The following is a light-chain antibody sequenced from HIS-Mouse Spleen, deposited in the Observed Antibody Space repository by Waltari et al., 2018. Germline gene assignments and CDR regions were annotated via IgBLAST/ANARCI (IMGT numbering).Light chain of an antibody. CDR3: CSYAGSSTWV. CDR2: EGS. CDR1: SRDGGSYHL. J-gene: IGLJ3*02. V-gene: IGLV2-23*01. Sequence: QSALTQPAPVSGSPGQSITIPCTGTSRDGGSYHLVSWYQQHPGKAPKLMIYEGSKRPSGVSNRFSGSKSGNTASLTISGLQAEDEADYYCCSYAGSSTWVFGGGTKLTVL.